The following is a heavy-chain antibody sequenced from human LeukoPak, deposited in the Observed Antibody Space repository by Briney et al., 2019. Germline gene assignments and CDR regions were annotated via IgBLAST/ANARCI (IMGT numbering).Heavy chain of an antibody. CDR1: GFTFSSYG. V-gene: IGHV3-33*01. CDR2: IWYDGSNK. J-gene: IGHJ4*02. Sequence: GRSLRLSCAASGFTFSSYGMHWVRQAPGKGLEWVAVIWYDGSNKYYADSVKGRFTISRDNSKNTLYLQMNSLRAEDTAVYYCARDRYSATKGYCTNGVCYNFLDYWGQGTLVTVSS. CDR3: ARDRYSATKGYCTNGVCYNFLDY. D-gene: IGHD2-8*01.